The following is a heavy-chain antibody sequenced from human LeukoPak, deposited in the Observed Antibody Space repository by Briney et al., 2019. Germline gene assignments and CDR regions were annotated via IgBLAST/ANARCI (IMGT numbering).Heavy chain of an antibody. J-gene: IGHJ4*02. CDR2: INPNSGGT. CDR1: GGTFSSYA. CDR3: ARGVVVVPAAMGY. D-gene: IGHD2-2*01. Sequence: ASVKVSCKASGGTFSSYAISWVRQAPGQGLEWMGWINPNSGGTNYAQKFQGRVTMTRDTSISTAYMELSRLRSDDTAVYYCARGVVVVPAAMGYWGQGTLVTVSS. V-gene: IGHV1-2*02.